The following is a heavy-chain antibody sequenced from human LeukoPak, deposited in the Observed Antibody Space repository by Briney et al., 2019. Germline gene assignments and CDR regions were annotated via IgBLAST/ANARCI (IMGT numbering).Heavy chain of an antibody. Sequence: GGSLRLSCAASGFTFNGYDMHWIRQAPGKGLEWVALIWYDGSNKYYADSVKGRFTISRDNSKNTLNLQMNSLRDEDTAVYYCARYVGGGNSGGFDFWGQGTLVIVSS. D-gene: IGHD4-23*01. CDR2: IWYDGSNK. V-gene: IGHV3-33*01. CDR1: GFTFNGYD. CDR3: ARYVGGGNSGGFDF. J-gene: IGHJ4*02.